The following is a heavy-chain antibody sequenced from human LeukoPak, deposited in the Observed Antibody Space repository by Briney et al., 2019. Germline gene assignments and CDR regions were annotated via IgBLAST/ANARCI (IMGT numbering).Heavy chain of an antibody. CDR2: ISASGGTT. J-gene: IGHJ4*02. V-gene: IGHV3-23*01. Sequence: GGSLRLSCAASGFTFTTYAMNWVRQAPGEGLEWVSGISASGGTTYYADSVKGRFTISRDNSKMTLYLQMNSLRGEDTALYYCAKGGGGHCSGGFCSNFDYWGQGAQVTVSA. CDR1: GFTFTTYA. CDR3: AKGGGGHCSGGFCSNFDY. D-gene: IGHD2-15*01.